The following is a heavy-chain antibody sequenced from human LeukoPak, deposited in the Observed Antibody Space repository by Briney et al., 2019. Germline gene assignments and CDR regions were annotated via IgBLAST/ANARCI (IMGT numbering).Heavy chain of an antibody. Sequence: SETLSLTCTVSGGSISSGGYYWSWIRQHPGKGLEWIGYIYYSGSTYYNPSLKSRVTISVDTSKNQFSLKLSSVTAADTAVYYCARRAAKGDAAMVTYPFDYWGQGTLVTVSS. J-gene: IGHJ4*02. CDR3: ARRAAKGDAAMVTYPFDY. CDR1: GGSISSGGYY. D-gene: IGHD5-18*01. V-gene: IGHV4-31*03. CDR2: IYYSGST.